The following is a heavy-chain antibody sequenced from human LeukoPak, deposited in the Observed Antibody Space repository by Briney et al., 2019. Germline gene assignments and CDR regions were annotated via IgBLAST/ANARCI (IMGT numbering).Heavy chain of an antibody. CDR1: GFIFSSYG. D-gene: IGHD6-19*01. CDR2: IRYDGSKK. CDR3: AKVKGIASGLYYFFYMDV. J-gene: IGHJ6*03. Sequence: GGSLRLSCAASGFIFSSYGMHWVRQAPGKGLEWVAFIRYDGSKKYYADSVKGRFTISRDNYKDTVYLEMNSLRHDDTAVYYCAKVKGIASGLYYFFYMDVWGKGTTVTVSS. V-gene: IGHV3-30*02.